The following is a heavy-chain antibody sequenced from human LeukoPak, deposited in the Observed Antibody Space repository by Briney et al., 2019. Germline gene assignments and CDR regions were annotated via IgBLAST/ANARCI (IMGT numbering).Heavy chain of an antibody. V-gene: IGHV1-8*01. CDR2: MNPNSGNT. J-gene: IGHJ2*01. Sequence: ASVKVSCKASGYTFTSYDTNWVRQATGQGLEWMGWMNPNSGNTGYAQKFQGRVTMTGNTSISTAYMELSSLRSEDTAVYYCARAVNGGSSWYPTSWYFDLWGRGTLVTVSS. CDR1: GYTFTSYD. CDR3: ARAVNGGSSWYPTSWYFDL. D-gene: IGHD6-13*01.